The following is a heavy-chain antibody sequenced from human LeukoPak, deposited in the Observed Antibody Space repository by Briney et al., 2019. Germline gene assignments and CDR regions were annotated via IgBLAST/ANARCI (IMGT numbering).Heavy chain of an antibody. J-gene: IGHJ4*02. CDR2: INSDGSST. V-gene: IGHV3-74*01. D-gene: IGHD6-19*01. CDR3: ARVFSGWYFYFDN. Sequence: GGSLRLPCAASGFTFSSYWMHWVRQAPGKGLVWVSRINSDGSSTTYADSVKGRFTISRDNAKNTLYLQMNSLRAEDTGVYFCARVFSGWYFYFDNWGQGTLVTVSS. CDR1: GFTFSSYW.